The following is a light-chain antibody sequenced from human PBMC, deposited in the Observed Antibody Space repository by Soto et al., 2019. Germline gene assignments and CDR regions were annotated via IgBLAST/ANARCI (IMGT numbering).Light chain of an antibody. J-gene: IGKJ2*01. V-gene: IGKV3-15*01. Sequence: ETVMTQSPATLSVSPGERATLSCRASQTIANNLAWYQQRPGQAPRLLIYGSSTRATGIPARFSGSGSGTECTLTISSLQSEDFAIYSCQQYNNWPPYTFGRGTKLEIK. CDR1: QTIANN. CDR2: GSS. CDR3: QQYNNWPPYT.